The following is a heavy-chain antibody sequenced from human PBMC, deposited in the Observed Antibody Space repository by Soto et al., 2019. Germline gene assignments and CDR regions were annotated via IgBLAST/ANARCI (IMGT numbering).Heavy chain of an antibody. D-gene: IGHD6-13*01. CDR1: GFTFSNYA. V-gene: IGHV3-23*01. CDR3: AKDDNSWQLFEY. J-gene: IGHJ4*02. CDR2: ISGSGDTW. Sequence: EVQLLESGGGLLQPGGSLRLSCAASGFTFSNYAMDWVRQAPGKGLECVSAISGSGDTWYYADSVKGRFTISRDNSKNTLYLQMNSLGAEDTALYYGAKDDNSWQLFEYWGQGTLVTVSS.